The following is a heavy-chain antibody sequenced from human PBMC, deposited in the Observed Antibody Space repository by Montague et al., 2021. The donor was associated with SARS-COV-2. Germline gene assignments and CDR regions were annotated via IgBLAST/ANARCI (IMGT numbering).Heavy chain of an antibody. V-gene: IGHV4-34*01. CDR3: ARVTLGGRDGRTRQYDGLDS. Sequence: SETLSLTCGVSGGSFIPYAWTWMRQPPGKGLEWIGENNFKGITNYTPSLKSRVTISGDTSKRQFSLILKNVTAADTAVYYCARVTLGGRDGRTRQYDGLDSWGQGILVTVSS. CDR1: GGSFIPYA. D-gene: IGHD3-16*01. J-gene: IGHJ4*02. CDR2: NNFKGIT.